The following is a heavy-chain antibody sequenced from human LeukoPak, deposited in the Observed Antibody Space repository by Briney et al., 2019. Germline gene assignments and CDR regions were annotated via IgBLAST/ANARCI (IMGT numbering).Heavy chain of an antibody. D-gene: IGHD1-7*01. CDR1: GGSISSSSYY. CDR3: AGITGTTGGNYFDY. Sequence: SETLSLTCTVSGGSISSSSYYWGWIRQPPGTGLEWIGSIYYSGSTYYNPSLKSRVTISVDTSKDQFSLKLSSVTAADTAVYYCAGITGTTGGNYFDYWGQGTLVTVSS. CDR2: IYYSGST. V-gene: IGHV4-39*01. J-gene: IGHJ4*02.